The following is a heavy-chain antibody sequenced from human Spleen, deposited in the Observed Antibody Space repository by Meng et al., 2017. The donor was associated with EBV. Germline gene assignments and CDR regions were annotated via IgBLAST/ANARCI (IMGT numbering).Heavy chain of an antibody. D-gene: IGHD3-10*01. CDR3: ARVDYYGSGSYTLFDY. V-gene: IGHV4-61*01. J-gene: IGHJ4*02. CDR2: IYYSGST. CDR1: GDSVSSHNYY. Sequence: VQLQDAGPGLVKPSETLSLPCTVSGDSVSSHNYYWGWIRQPPGKGLEWIGYIYYSGSTNYNPSLKSRVTISVDKSKNQFSLKLSSVTAADTAVYYCARVDYYGSGSYTLFDYWGQGTLVTVSS.